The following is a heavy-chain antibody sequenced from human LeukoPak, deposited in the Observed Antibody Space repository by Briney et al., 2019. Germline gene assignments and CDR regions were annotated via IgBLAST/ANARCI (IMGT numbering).Heavy chain of an antibody. J-gene: IGHJ4*02. V-gene: IGHV4-59*01. CDR3: TLALAGRFAY. D-gene: IGHD6-19*01. Sequence: PSETLSLTCTVSGASISSYYWSWIRQPPGKGLEWIGHMFYSGSTSYNPSLESRVTILVDTSKNQFSLELRSVTAADTAVYYCTLALAGRFAYWGQGTLVTVSS. CDR1: GASISSYY. CDR2: MFYSGST.